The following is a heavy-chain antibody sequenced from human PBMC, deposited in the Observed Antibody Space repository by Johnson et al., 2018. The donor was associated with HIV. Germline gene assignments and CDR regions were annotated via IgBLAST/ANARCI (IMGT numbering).Heavy chain of an antibody. Sequence: GSAIHWVRQASGKGLEWVGRIRSKANSYATAYAASVKGRFTISRDDSKNTAYLQMNSLRAEDTAVYYCARGELTRAFDIWGQGTMVTVSS. D-gene: IGHD1-26*01. V-gene: IGHV3-73*01. CDR2: IRSKANSYAT. CDR1: GSA. CDR3: ARGELTRAFDI. J-gene: IGHJ3*02.